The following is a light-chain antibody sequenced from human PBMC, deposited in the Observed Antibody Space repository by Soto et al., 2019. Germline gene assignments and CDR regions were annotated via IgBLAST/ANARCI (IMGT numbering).Light chain of an antibody. Sequence: DIQLTQSPSFLSASVGDRVTITCRASQDISSHLAWYQQRPGKVPRFLTHSASTLQSGVPSRFSATGSGTTFTLTISSLQPEDIATYYCQQLNRFPRTFGQGTKVEV. V-gene: IGKV1-9*01. J-gene: IGKJ1*01. CDR3: QQLNRFPRT. CDR2: SAS. CDR1: QDISSH.